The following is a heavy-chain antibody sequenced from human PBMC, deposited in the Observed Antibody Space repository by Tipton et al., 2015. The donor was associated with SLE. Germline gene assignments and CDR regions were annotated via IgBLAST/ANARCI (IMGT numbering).Heavy chain of an antibody. J-gene: IGHJ4*02. D-gene: IGHD6-6*01. CDR2: ISWNSGSI. CDR3: AKDGGSSYLWYFDY. Sequence: SLRLSCAASGFTFSTYAMHWVRQAPGKGLEWVSGISWNSGSIGYADSVKGRFTISRDNAKNSLYLQMTSLRAEDTALYYCAKDGGSSYLWYFDYWGQGTLVTVSS. CDR1: GFTFSTYA. V-gene: IGHV3-9*01.